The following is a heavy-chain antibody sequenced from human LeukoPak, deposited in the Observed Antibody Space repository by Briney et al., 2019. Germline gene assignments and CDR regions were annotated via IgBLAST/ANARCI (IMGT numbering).Heavy chain of an antibody. CDR2: ISYDGSNK. J-gene: IGHJ6*02. CDR3: ARVYGSGSYYYHYAMDV. V-gene: IGHV3-30*03. D-gene: IGHD3-10*01. CDR1: GFTFSRYG. Sequence: PGRSLRLSCAASGFTFSRYGMHWVRQAPGKGLEWVAVISYDGSNKYYEDSVKGRITISRDNSKNTLYLQMNSLRAEGTAVYYCARVYGSGSYYYHYAMDVWGQGTTVTVSS.